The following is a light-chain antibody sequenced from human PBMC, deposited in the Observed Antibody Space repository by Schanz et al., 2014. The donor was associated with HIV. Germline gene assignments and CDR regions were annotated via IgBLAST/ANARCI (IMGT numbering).Light chain of an antibody. J-gene: IGLJ2*01. Sequence: QAVVTQSPSASASLGASVKLTCTLSSGHSTYAVAWHQQQPEKGPRYLMKLNSDGSHSKGDGIPDRFSGSSSGAERYLTISSLQSEDEADYYCQTWDNGTHVLFGGGTKLTVL. CDR2: LNSDGSH. CDR1: SGHSTYA. CDR3: QTWDNGTHVL. V-gene: IGLV4-69*01.